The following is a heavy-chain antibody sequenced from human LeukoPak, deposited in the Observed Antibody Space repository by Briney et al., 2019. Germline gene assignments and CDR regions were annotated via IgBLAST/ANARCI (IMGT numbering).Heavy chain of an antibody. CDR2: ISGSGGST. CDR3: AKDTGSGSYPPG. J-gene: IGHJ4*02. CDR1: GFTFSSYA. Sequence: GGSLRLSCAASGFTFSSYAMSWVRQAPGKGLEWVSAISGSGGSTYYADSVKGRVTISRDNSKNTLYLQMNSLRAEDTAVYYCAKDTGSGSYPPGWGQGTLVTVSS. D-gene: IGHD1-26*01. V-gene: IGHV3-23*01.